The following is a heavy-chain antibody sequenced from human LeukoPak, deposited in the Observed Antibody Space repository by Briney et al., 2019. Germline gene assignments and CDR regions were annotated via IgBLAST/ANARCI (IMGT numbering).Heavy chain of an antibody. CDR2: ITGSGTT. CDR3: ARGGYTYGSGL. CDR1: GFTFTTYG. D-gene: IGHD5-18*01. Sequence: WGSLRLSCAASGFTFTTYGMHWVRQAPNKGLEWVSGITGSGTTYYIDSVKGRFSISRDNSNSIFYLQMNSLTGDDTAVYYCARGGYTYGSGLWGQGTLVTVSS. J-gene: IGHJ4*02. V-gene: IGHV3-23*01.